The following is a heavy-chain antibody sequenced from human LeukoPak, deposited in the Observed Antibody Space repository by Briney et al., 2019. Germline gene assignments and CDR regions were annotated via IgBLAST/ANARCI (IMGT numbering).Heavy chain of an antibody. D-gene: IGHD2/OR15-2a*01. V-gene: IGHV3-7*01. CDR2: IKQDGSEK. CDR3: ARESNIPVFDY. CDR1: GFTLSSYW. Sequence: GGSLRLSCAASGFTLSSYWMSWVRQAPGKGLEWVANIKQDGSEKYYVDSVKGRFTISRDNAKNSLYLQTNSLRAEDTAVYYCARESNIPVFDYWGQGTLVTVSS. J-gene: IGHJ4*02.